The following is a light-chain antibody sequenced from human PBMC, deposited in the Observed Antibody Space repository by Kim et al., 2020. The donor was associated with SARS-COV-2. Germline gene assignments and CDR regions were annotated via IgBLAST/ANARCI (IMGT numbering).Light chain of an antibody. V-gene: IGKV1-17*01. Sequence: DIQMTQSPSSLSASVGDRVTITCRASQDIRNDLGWYQQMPGKAPKRLIFAASSLQTGVPSRFSGSGSGTEFTLTISSLQPEDVATYYCLQHNTYPRTFGQGTKVDIK. J-gene: IGKJ1*01. CDR3: LQHNTYPRT. CDR2: AAS. CDR1: QDIRND.